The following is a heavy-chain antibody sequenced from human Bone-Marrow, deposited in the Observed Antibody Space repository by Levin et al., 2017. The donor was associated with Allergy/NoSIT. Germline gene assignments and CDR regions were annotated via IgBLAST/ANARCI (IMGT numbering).Heavy chain of an antibody. CDR2: IRPDGSGE. CDR1: GFIFDNFY. D-gene: IGHD1-1*01. Sequence: ETLSLTCAVSGFIFDNFYINWVRQAPGKGLEGVANIRPDGSGESYANSVQGRFTISRDSARNSVYLQMNSLRVEDTALYFCGSVGFSDDQVDYWRQGTLVTVSS. J-gene: IGHJ4*02. V-gene: IGHV3-7*01. CDR3: GSVGFSDDQVDY.